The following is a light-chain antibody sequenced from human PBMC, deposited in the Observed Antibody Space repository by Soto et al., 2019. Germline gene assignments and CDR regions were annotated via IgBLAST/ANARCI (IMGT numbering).Light chain of an antibody. CDR2: STS. V-gene: IGKV1-12*01. J-gene: IGKJ4*01. Sequence: DIQMTQSPSSVSASVGDRVTITCRASPDISRWLTWYQQKPGKAPKLLIYSTSSLQSGVPPRFSGSRSATEFILTISSLQPDDFATYFCQQANSYPLTFGGGTKVEI. CDR1: PDISRW. CDR3: QQANSYPLT.